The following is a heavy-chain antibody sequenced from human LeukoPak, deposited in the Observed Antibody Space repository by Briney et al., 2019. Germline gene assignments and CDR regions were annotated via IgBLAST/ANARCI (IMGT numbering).Heavy chain of an antibody. CDR1: GFTFTRYW. Sequence: PGGSLRLSCAASGFTFTRYWMHWVRQAPGKGLVWVSRINTDGSSTAYADSVKGRFTISRDNAKNTVYLQMNSLRAEDTAVYYCARVQNEWQLLPGFDYWGQGTLVTASS. CDR3: ARVQNEWQLLPGFDY. J-gene: IGHJ4*02. V-gene: IGHV3-74*01. CDR2: INTDGSST. D-gene: IGHD1-26*01.